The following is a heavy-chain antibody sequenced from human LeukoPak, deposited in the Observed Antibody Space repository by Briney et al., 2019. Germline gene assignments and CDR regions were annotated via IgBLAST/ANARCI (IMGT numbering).Heavy chain of an antibody. V-gene: IGHV4-39*01. J-gene: IGHJ4*02. Sequence: SQTLSLTCTVSGGSISSTAYYWDWLRQPPGKGLEWIGSVYYSGSTYYNPSLKSRVTISVDTSKNQFSLKLSSVTAADTAVYYCARRSGWYVDYWGQGTLVTVSS. CDR2: VYYSGST. CDR3: ARRSGWYVDY. D-gene: IGHD6-19*01. CDR1: GGSISSTAYY.